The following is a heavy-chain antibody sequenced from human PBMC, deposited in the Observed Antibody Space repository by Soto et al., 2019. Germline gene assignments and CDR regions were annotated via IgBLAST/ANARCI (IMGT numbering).Heavy chain of an antibody. D-gene: IGHD6-13*01. J-gene: IGHJ4*02. Sequence: PSETLSLTCTVSGDSVSSATYYWSWVRQSPGKGLEWIGYVFYSGGTNYNPSLRSRVTMSLDTSKNQFSLKLTSVTAADTAVYYCARPGGSGWFYFDSWGQGSQVTVSS. V-gene: IGHV4-61*01. CDR2: VFYSGGT. CDR1: GDSVSSATYY. CDR3: ARPGGSGWFYFDS.